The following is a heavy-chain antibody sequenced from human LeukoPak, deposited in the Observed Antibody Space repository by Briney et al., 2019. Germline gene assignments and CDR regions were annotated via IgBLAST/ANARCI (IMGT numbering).Heavy chain of an antibody. J-gene: IGHJ4*02. D-gene: IGHD4-17*01. CDR2: IYYSGST. Sequence: SETLSLTCTVSGGSISSYYWSWIRQPPGKGLEWIGYIYYSGSTNYNPSLKSRVTISVDTSKNQFSLKLSSVTAADTAVYYCARECGDYRRGYFDYWGQGTLVTVSS. V-gene: IGHV4-59*01. CDR3: ARECGDYRRGYFDY. CDR1: GGSISSYY.